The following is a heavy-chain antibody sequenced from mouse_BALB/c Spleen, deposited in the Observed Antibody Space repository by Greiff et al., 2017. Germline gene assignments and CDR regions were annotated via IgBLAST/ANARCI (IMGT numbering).Heavy chain of an antibody. Sequence: VHLVESGPGLVQPSQSLSITCTVSGFSLTSYGVHWVRQSPGKGLEWLGVIWSGGSTDYNAAFISRLSISKDNSKSQVFFKMNSLQANDTAIYYCARYYGSSPYYFDYWGQGTTLTVSS. CDR2: IWSGGST. D-gene: IGHD1-1*01. CDR3: ARYYGSSPYYFDY. CDR1: GFSLTSYG. J-gene: IGHJ2*01. V-gene: IGHV2-2*02.